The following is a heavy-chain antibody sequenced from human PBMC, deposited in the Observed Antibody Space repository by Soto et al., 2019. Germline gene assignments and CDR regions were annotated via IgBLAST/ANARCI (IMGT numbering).Heavy chain of an antibody. Sequence: ETLSLTCTVSGGSISSDYWSWIRQPPGKGLEWIGYMYNTGSTIYNPSLKSRVTISVDTSKNQFSLKLNSVTAADTAVYYCARDLWGYCGADCYPLDVWGQGTTVTVSS. D-gene: IGHD2-21*02. V-gene: IGHV4-59*01. CDR3: ARDLWGYCGADCYPLDV. CDR2: MYNTGST. CDR1: GGSISSDY. J-gene: IGHJ6*02.